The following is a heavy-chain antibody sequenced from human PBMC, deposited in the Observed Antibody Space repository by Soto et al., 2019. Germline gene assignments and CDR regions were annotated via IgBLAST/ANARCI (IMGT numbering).Heavy chain of an antibody. D-gene: IGHD3-22*01. Sequence: SVKVSCKASGGTFSSYTISWVRQAPGQGLEWMGRIIPILGIANYAQKFQGRVTITADKSTSTAYMELSSLRSEDTAVYYCARDSYDSSARTRWFDPWGQGTLVTVSS. CDR2: IIPILGIA. CDR1: GGTFSSYT. CDR3: ARDSYDSSARTRWFDP. J-gene: IGHJ5*02. V-gene: IGHV1-69*04.